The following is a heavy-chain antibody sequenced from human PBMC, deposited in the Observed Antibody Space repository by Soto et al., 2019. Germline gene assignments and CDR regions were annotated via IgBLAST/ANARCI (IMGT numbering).Heavy chain of an antibody. CDR2: ISSSSSYI. CDR3: ARDPRAAPGGMDV. V-gene: IGHV3-21*01. J-gene: IGHJ6*02. CDR1: GFTFSSYS. Sequence: GGPLILSCASSGFTFSSYSMNLVRQAPGKGLEWVSSISSSSSYIYYADSVKGRFTISRDNAKNSLYLQMNSLRAEDTAVYYCARDPRAAPGGMDVWGQGTTVTVSS. D-gene: IGHD6-13*01.